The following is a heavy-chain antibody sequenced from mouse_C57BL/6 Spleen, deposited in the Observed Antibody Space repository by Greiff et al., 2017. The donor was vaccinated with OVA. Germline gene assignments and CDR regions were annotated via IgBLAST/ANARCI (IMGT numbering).Heavy chain of an antibody. D-gene: IGHD1-1*01. CDR2: ISDGGSYT. Sequence: EVKLVESGGGLVKPGGSLKLSCAASGFTFSSYAMSWVRQTPEKRLEWVATISDGGSYTYYPDNVKGRFTISRDNAKNNLYLQMSHLKSEDTAMYYCAREDYYYYGSSYDWYFDVWGTGTTVTVSS. CDR3: AREDYYYYGSSYDWYFDV. J-gene: IGHJ1*03. V-gene: IGHV5-4*01. CDR1: GFTFSSYA.